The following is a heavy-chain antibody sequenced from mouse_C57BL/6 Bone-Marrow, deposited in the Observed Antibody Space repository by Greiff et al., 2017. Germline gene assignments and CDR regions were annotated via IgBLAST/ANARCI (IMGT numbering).Heavy chain of an antibody. CDR2: ISSGGSYT. Sequence: EVKVVESGGDLVKPGGSLKLSCAASGFTFSSYGMSWVRQTPDKRLEWVATISSGGSYTYYPDSVKGRFTISRDNAKNTLYLQMSSLKSEDTAMYYCAKMYYYGHWGQGTLVTVSA. V-gene: IGHV5-6*01. CDR3: AKMYYYGH. J-gene: IGHJ3*01. D-gene: IGHD1-1*01. CDR1: GFTFSSYG.